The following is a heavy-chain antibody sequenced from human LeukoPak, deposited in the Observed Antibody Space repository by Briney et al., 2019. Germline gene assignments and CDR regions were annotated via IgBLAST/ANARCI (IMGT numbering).Heavy chain of an antibody. Sequence: GGSLRLSCAASGFTFSSYWMSWVRQAPGKGLEWVANIKQDGSEKHYVDPVKGRFTISRDNAKNSLYLQMNSLRTEDTAVYYCARVETNHYYDSSGYLGYWGQGTLVTVPS. D-gene: IGHD3-22*01. CDR1: GFTFSSYW. CDR2: IKQDGSEK. J-gene: IGHJ4*02. CDR3: ARVETNHYYDSSGYLGY. V-gene: IGHV3-7*01.